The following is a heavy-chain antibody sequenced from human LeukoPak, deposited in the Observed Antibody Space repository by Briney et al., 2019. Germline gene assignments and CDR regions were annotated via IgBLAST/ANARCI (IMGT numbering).Heavy chain of an antibody. Sequence: GASVKVSCKASGYTFTSYAMHWVRQAPGQGLEWMGWINPNSGGTNYAQKFQGRVTMTRDTSISTAYMELSRLRSDDTAVYYCARDFTPRVAARFGWFDPWGQGTLVTVSS. D-gene: IGHD6-6*01. CDR3: ARDFTPRVAARFGWFDP. J-gene: IGHJ5*02. CDR1: GYTFTSYA. V-gene: IGHV1-2*02. CDR2: INPNSGGT.